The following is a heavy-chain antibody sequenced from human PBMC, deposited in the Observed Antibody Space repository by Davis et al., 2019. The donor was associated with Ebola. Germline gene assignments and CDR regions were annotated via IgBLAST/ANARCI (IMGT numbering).Heavy chain of an antibody. D-gene: IGHD6-19*01. CDR2: IIPILGIA. CDR1: GGTFSSYT. Sequence: SVKVSCKASGGTFSSYTISWVRQAPGQGLEWMGRIIPILGIANYAQKFQGRVTITADKSTSTAYMELSSLRAEDTAVYYCARDYDTGWRIFDYWGQGTLVTVSS. J-gene: IGHJ4*02. V-gene: IGHV1-69*04. CDR3: ARDYDTGWRIFDY.